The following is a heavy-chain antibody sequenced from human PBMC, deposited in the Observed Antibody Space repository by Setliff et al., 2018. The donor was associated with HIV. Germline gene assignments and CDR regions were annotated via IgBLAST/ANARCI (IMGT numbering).Heavy chain of an antibody. CDR2: FDPEDGET. J-gene: IGHJ3*02. Sequence: ASVKVSCKVSGYTLTELSMHWVRQAPGKGLEWMGGFDPEDGETIYAQKFQGRVTMTEDTSTDTAYMELSSLRSEDTAGYYCATAVGVRYSSYAFDIWGQGTMVTVS. D-gene: IGHD6-19*01. CDR1: GYTLTELS. CDR3: ATAVGVRYSSYAFDI. V-gene: IGHV1-24*01.